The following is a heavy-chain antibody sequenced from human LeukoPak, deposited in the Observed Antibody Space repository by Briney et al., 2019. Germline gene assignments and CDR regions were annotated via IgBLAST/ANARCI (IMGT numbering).Heavy chain of an antibody. J-gene: IGHJ4*02. D-gene: IGHD5-12*01. V-gene: IGHV3-15*01. CDR1: GFTFSNAW. CDR2: IKSKTDGGTT. CDR3: AKGLRGDRDY. Sequence: AGGSLRLSCAASGFTFSNAWMSWVRQAPGKGLEWVGRIKSKTDGGTTDYAAPVKGRFTISRDDSKNTLYLQMNSLRAEDTAVYYCAKGLRGDRDYWGQGTLVTVSS.